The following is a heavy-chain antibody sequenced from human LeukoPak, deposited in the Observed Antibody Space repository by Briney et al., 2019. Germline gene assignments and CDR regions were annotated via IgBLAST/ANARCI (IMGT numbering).Heavy chain of an antibody. V-gene: IGHV3-7*01. J-gene: IGHJ6*04. CDR3: ARDGVVNFWVSYGTYNYYYHMDV. CDR2: INEDGSEK. CDR1: GFTFSKYW. Sequence: GGALRLSCAASGFTFSKYWMSWGRQAPGKGGEWVANINEDGSEKDYVDSVKGRVTISRDNAQSSLYLQMDSLRAEDTAVYYCARDGVVNFWVSYGTYNYYYHMDVWGKGTTVTVSS. D-gene: IGHD3-16*01.